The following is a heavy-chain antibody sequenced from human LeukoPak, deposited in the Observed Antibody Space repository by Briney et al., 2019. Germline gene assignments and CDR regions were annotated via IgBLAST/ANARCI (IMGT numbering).Heavy chain of an antibody. CDR1: GGSINSYY. CDR3: ARGRSGSYYDY. Sequence: SETLFLTCTVSGGSINSYYWSWIRQPPGKGLEWIAYIYYSGSTSYNPSLKNRVTISVDTSKNHFSLNLRDVTAADTAVYYCARGRSGSYYDYWGQGTLVTVSS. CDR2: IYYSGST. D-gene: IGHD1-26*01. J-gene: IGHJ4*02. V-gene: IGHV4-59*01.